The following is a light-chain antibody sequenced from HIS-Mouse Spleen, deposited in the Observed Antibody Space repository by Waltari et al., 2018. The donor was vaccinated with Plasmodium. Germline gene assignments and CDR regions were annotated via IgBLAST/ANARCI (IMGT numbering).Light chain of an antibody. V-gene: IGKV3-15*01. CDR3: QQYNNWPFT. J-gene: IGKJ3*01. Sequence: EIVMTQSPATLSVSPGERATLSCRASQSVSSNLAWYQQKPGQAPRLLIYGASTRATGIPARFSGSGSGTEVTLTISSLQSEDFAVYCCQQYNNWPFTFGPGTKVDIK. CDR2: GAS. CDR1: QSVSSN.